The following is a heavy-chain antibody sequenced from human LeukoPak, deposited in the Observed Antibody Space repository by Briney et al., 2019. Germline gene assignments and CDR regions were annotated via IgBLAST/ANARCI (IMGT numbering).Heavy chain of an antibody. D-gene: IGHD2-15*01. CDR3: ARVPIQRYCSGGSCYSGRPYFYYYMDV. Sequence: PSETLSLTCAVYGGSFSGYYWSWIRQPPGKGLEWIGEINHSGSTNYNPSLKSRVTISVDTSKNQFSLKLSSVTAADTAVYYCARVPIQRYCSGGSCYSGRPYFYYYMDVWGKGTTVTVSS. J-gene: IGHJ6*03. CDR2: INHSGST. CDR1: GGSFSGYY. V-gene: IGHV4-34*01.